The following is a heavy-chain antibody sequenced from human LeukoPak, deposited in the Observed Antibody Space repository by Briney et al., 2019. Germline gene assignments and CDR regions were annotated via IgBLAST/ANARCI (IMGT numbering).Heavy chain of an antibody. CDR2: IWYDGSNK. CDR3: ASDMAAAGESNWFDP. V-gene: IGHV3-33*01. J-gene: IGHJ5*02. Sequence: PGGSLRLSCAASGFTFSSYGMHWVRQAPGKGLEWVAVIWYDGSNKYYADSVKGRFTISRDNSKNTLYLQMNSLRAEDTAVYYCASDMAAAGESNWFDPWGQGTLVTVSS. CDR1: GFTFSSYG. D-gene: IGHD6-13*01.